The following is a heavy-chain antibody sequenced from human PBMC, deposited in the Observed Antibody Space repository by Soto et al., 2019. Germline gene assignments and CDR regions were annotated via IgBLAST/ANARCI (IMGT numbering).Heavy chain of an antibody. CDR1: GGSFSGYY. Sequence: SETLSLTCAVYGGSFSGYYWSLIRQPPGKGLEWIGEINHSGSTNYNPSLKSRVTISKDTSKNQVVLTVTNMDPVDTATYYCARVHGPSGNYDLDYWGLGTLVTVSS. CDR3: ARVHGPSGNYDLDY. D-gene: IGHD5-12*01. V-gene: IGHV4-34*01. CDR2: INHSGST. J-gene: IGHJ4*02.